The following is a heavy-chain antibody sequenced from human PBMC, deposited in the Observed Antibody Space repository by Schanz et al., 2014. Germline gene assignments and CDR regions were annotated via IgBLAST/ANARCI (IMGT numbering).Heavy chain of an antibody. CDR3: ATTGYCTGDSCYSFVYFDY. V-gene: IGHV1-2*06. J-gene: IGHJ4*02. D-gene: IGHD2-15*01. Sequence: QVQLVQSGAEVKKPGASVKVSCKASGYTFTGYYMHWVRQAPGQGLEWMGRIDPNSGSTNYAQKFQGRVTMTRDTSISTAYMEVSSLKSDDTAVYYCATTGYCTGDSCYSFVYFDYWGQGTLVTVSS. CDR1: GYTFTGYY. CDR2: IDPNSGST.